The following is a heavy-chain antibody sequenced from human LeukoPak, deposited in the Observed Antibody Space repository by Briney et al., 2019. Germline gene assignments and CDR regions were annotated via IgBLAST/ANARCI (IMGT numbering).Heavy chain of an antibody. Sequence: GGSLRLPCAASGFTFSGSAMHWVRQASGKGLEWVGRIRSKANSYATAYAASVKGRFTISRDDSKNTAYLQMNSLKTEDTAVYYCTRVRQSGYYSWGQGTLVTVSS. D-gene: IGHD3-22*01. V-gene: IGHV3-73*01. J-gene: IGHJ4*02. CDR3: TRVRQSGYYS. CDR2: IRSKANSYAT. CDR1: GFTFSGSA.